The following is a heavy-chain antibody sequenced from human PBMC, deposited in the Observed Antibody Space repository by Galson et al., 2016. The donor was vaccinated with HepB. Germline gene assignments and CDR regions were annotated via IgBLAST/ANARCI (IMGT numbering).Heavy chain of an antibody. CDR3: ARLLTTVTAGRDYFDY. CDR1: GYTFTNYG. CDR2: ISVYDGNT. J-gene: IGHJ4*02. Sequence: SVKVSCKASGYTFTNYGITWVRQAPGQGLERMGWISVYDGNTNYAQKLQGRVTMTTDTSTSTAYMEVRNLRSDDTAVYYCARLLTTVTAGRDYFDYWGQGSLVTVSS. D-gene: IGHD4-17*01. V-gene: IGHV1-18*04.